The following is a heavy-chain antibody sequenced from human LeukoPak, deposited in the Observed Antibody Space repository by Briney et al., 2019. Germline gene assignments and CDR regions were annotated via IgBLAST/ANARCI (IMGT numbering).Heavy chain of an antibody. CDR3: AKEEGVVVVPAANQGFDY. Sequence: GGSLRLSRAASGFTFSSYGMHWVRQAPGKGLEWVAVISYDGSNKYYADSVKGRFTISRDNSKNTLYLQMNSLRAEDTAVYYCAKEEGVVVVPAANQGFDYWGQGTLVTVSS. D-gene: IGHD2-2*01. CDR2: ISYDGSNK. J-gene: IGHJ4*02. V-gene: IGHV3-30*18. CDR1: GFTFSSYG.